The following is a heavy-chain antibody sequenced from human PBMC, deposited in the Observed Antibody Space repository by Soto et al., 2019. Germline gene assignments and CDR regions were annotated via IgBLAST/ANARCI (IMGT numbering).Heavy chain of an antibody. CDR3: ARSSAPPYYYDSSGPRLRYYFDY. D-gene: IGHD3-22*01. CDR2: INHSGST. Sequence: SETLSLTGAVYVGSFSGYYWSWIRQPPGKGLEWIGEINHSGSTNYNPSLKSRVTISVDTSKNQFSLKLSSVTAADTAVYYCARSSAPPYYYDSSGPRLRYYFDYWGQGTLVTVSS. V-gene: IGHV4-34*01. CDR1: VGSFSGYY. J-gene: IGHJ4*02.